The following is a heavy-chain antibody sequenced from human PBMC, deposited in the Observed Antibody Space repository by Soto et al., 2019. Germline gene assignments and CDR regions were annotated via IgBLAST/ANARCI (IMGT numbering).Heavy chain of an antibody. CDR1: GFSFSNFT. V-gene: IGHV3-21*01. J-gene: IGHJ6*02. CDR2: IDVASTFM. D-gene: IGHD1-20*01. Sequence: EVQLVESGGGLVKPGGSLRLSCAASGFSFSNFTINWVRQAPGKGLEWVSSIDVASTFMFYADSVTGRFTSSRDNSKKSVYLLMNSLRAEDTAVYFCARDTESYSWNDGLMDVWGQGTTVTVS. CDR3: ARDTESYSWNDGLMDV.